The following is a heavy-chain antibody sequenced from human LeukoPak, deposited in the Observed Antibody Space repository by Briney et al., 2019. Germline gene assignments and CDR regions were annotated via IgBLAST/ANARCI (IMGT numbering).Heavy chain of an antibody. CDR3: ARRSGIAVAGAFDY. D-gene: IGHD6-19*01. V-gene: IGHV3-23*01. J-gene: IGHJ4*02. CDR1: GFTFSTYS. CDR2: LSAGKQVP. Sequence: GGSLRLSCLASGFTFSTYSLSWVRQAPGKGLEWVSALSAGKQVPYYADSVKGRFTISRDNSKNTLYLQMNSLRAEDTAVYYCARRSGIAVAGAFDYWGQGTLVTVSS.